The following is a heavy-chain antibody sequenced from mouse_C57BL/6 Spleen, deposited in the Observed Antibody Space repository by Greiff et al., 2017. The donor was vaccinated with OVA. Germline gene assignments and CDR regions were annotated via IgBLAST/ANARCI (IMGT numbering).Heavy chain of an antibody. J-gene: IGHJ2*01. CDR2: IYPGDGDT. CDR1: GYAFSSYW. CDR3: ARPAQATDYFDY. D-gene: IGHD3-2*02. V-gene: IGHV1-80*01. Sequence: QVQLQQSGAELVKPGASVKISCKASGYAFSSYWMNWVKQRPGKGLEWIGQIYPGDGDTNYNGKFKGKATLTADKSSSTAYMQLSSLTSEDSAVYFCARPAQATDYFDYWGQGTTLTVSS.